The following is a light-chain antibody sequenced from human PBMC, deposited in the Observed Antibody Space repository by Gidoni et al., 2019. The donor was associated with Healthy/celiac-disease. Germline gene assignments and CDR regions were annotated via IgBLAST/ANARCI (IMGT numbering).Light chain of an antibody. Sequence: DIQMTQSPSSLSASVGDRVTITCRASQSISSDLNWYQQKPGTDHKLLIYASSSLQSGVPSRFSGSGSGTDFTLTISSLQPEDFATYYCLQSYSTPPTFGGGTKVEIK. CDR3: LQSYSTPPT. CDR1: QSISSD. J-gene: IGKJ4*01. CDR2: ASS. V-gene: IGKV1-39*01.